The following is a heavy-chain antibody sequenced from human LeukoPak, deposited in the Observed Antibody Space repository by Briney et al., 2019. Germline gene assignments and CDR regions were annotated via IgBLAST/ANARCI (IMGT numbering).Heavy chain of an antibody. Sequence: SGGSLRLSCAASGFTFSAYWMSWVRQAPGKGLEWVANIKQDGSEKNYVDSVKGRFTISRDNAKNSLHLQMNSLRAEDTAVYYCVREEFRMATGLFDYWGQGTLLTVSS. D-gene: IGHD5-24*01. CDR1: GFTFSAYW. J-gene: IGHJ4*02. CDR3: VREEFRMATGLFDY. CDR2: IKQDGSEK. V-gene: IGHV3-7*01.